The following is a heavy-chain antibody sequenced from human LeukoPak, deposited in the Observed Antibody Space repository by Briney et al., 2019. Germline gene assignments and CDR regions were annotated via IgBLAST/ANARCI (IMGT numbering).Heavy chain of an antibody. D-gene: IGHD6-19*01. J-gene: IGHJ4*02. Sequence: PGGSLRLSCAASGFTFSSYGMHWVRQAPGKGLEWVAFIRYDGSNKYYADSVKGRFTISRDNSKNTLYLQMNSLRAEDTAVYYCAKDSPIVVAGTVDYWGQGTLVTVSS. V-gene: IGHV3-30*02. CDR2: IRYDGSNK. CDR3: AKDSPIVVAGTVDY. CDR1: GFTFSSYG.